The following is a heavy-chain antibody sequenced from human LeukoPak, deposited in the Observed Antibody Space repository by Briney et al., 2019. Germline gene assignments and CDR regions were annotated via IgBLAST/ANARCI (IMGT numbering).Heavy chain of an antibody. CDR2: ISSNGGST. D-gene: IGHD6-19*01. Sequence: GGSLRLSCAASRFTFSSYAMHWVRQAPGKGLEYVSAISSNGGSTYYANSVKGRFTISRDNSKNTLYLQMGSLRAEDMAVYYCARGVLARGSSGWYFDYWGQGTLVTISS. V-gene: IGHV3-64*01. CDR3: ARGVLARGSSGWYFDY. CDR1: RFTFSSYA. J-gene: IGHJ4*02.